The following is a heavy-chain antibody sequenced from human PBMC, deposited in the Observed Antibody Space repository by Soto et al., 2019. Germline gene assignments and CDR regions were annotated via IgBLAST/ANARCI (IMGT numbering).Heavy chain of an antibody. CDR3: ARGGGIKILGVVTEASDNLEY. J-gene: IGHJ4*02. D-gene: IGHD3-3*01. CDR2: IYYSGST. CDR1: GGSISSYY. Sequence: PSETLSLTCSVSGGSISSYYWSWIRQPPGKGLEWIGYIYYSGSTNYNPSLKSRVTISVDTSKNQFSLKLSSVTAADTAVYYCARGGGIKILGVVTEASDNLEYWGQGTLVTVYS. V-gene: IGHV4-59*01.